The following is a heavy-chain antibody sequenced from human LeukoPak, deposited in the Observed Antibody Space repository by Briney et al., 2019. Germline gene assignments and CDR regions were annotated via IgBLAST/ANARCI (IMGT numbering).Heavy chain of an antibody. V-gene: IGHV4-34*01. CDR1: GGSFSGYY. CDR3: ARGPLRSIVATILFSHYYYGMDV. J-gene: IGHJ6*02. CDR2: INHSGST. D-gene: IGHD5-12*01. Sequence: SETLSLTCAVYGGSFSGYYWSWIRQPPGKGLEWIGEINHSGSTNYNPSLKSRVTISVDTSKNQFSLKLSSVTAADTAVYYCARGPLRSIVATILFSHYYYGMDVWGQGTTVTVSS.